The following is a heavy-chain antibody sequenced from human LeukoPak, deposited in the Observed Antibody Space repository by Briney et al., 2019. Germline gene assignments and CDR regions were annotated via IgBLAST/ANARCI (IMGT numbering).Heavy chain of an antibody. CDR1: GYIFTDYY. Sequence: GASVKVSCKASGYIFTDYYMHWVRQAPGQELGWMGRINPNSGNTGYAQKFQGRVTMTRNTSISTAYMELSSLRSEDTAVYYCARDIVGATWYYYYYMDVWGKGTTVTVSS. CDR3: ARDIVGATWYYYYYMDV. D-gene: IGHD1-26*01. V-gene: IGHV1/OR15-1*04. CDR2: INPNSGNT. J-gene: IGHJ6*03.